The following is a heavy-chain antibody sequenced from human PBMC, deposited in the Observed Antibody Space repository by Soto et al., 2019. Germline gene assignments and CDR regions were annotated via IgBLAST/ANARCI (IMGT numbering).Heavy chain of an antibody. J-gene: IGHJ5*02. V-gene: IGHV1-69*01. D-gene: IGHD5-12*01. CDR3: ARYPLGEMATIDNWFDP. CDR2: IIPIFGTA. Sequence: QVQLVQSGAEVKKPGSSVKVSCKASGGTFSSYAISWVRQAPGQGLEWMGGIIPIFGTANYAQKFQGRVTITADESTRTAYMELSSLRSEDTAVYYCARYPLGEMATIDNWFDPWGQGTLVPVSS. CDR1: GGTFSSYA.